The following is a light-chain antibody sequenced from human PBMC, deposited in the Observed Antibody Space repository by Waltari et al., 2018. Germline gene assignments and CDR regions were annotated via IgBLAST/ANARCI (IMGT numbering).Light chain of an antibody. CDR3: TSYTTTKTVV. CDR2: DVA. J-gene: IGLJ2*01. V-gene: IGLV2-14*01. CDR1: SSDLGGYNS. Sequence: QSALTQPASVSGSPGQSITISCTGTSSDLGGYNSVSWYQQHPGKAPKLMIYDVARWPSGVSNRFSGSKSGNTASLTISGLQAEDEADYYCTSYTTTKTVVFGGGTKVTVL.